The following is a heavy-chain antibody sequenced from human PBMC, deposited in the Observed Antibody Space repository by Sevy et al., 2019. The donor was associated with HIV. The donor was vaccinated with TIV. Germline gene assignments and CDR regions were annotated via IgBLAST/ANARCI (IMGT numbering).Heavy chain of an antibody. Sequence: GGSLRLSCAASGFTFSGSAMHWVRQASGKGLEWVGRIRSKANSYATAYAASVKGRFTISRDDSKNTAYLQMNSLKTEDTAVYHCTRQDIVVVPAAHYYYGMDVWGQGTTVTVSS. D-gene: IGHD2-2*01. CDR2: IRSKANSYAT. CDR3: TRQDIVVVPAAHYYYGMDV. J-gene: IGHJ6*02. CDR1: GFTFSGSA. V-gene: IGHV3-73*01.